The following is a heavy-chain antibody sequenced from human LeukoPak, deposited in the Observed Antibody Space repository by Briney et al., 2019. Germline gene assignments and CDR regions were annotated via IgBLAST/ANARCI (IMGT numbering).Heavy chain of an antibody. CDR3: ARATAIGVVGTGAFDI. V-gene: IGHV6-1*01. D-gene: IGHD6-13*01. CDR1: GDSVSTNNEA. CDR2: TYYTSKWFN. J-gene: IGHJ3*02. Sequence: SQTLSLTCAISGDSVSTNNEAWNWIRQSPSRGLEWLGRTYYTSKWFNNYAVSVKSRITITPDTSKNQLSLQLNSVTPEDTAVYYCARATAIGVVGTGAFDIWGQGTMVTVSS.